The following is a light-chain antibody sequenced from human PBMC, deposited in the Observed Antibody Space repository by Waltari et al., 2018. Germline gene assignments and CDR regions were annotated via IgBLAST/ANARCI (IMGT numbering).Light chain of an antibody. Sequence: IQMTPPPSSLSASVGYTVTITCRASRTISIYLNWYQQKPGKAPKLLIYTASTLQPGVPSRFSGSGSGTDFTLTISSLQPEDFATYYCQQSHSTPLTFGGGTKVEIK. CDR1: RTISIY. CDR3: QQSHSTPLT. V-gene: IGKV1-39*01. CDR2: TAS. J-gene: IGKJ4*01.